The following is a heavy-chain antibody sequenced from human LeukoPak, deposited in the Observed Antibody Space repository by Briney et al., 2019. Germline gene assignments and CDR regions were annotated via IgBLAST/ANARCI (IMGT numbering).Heavy chain of an antibody. J-gene: IGHJ6*02. CDR1: GFTFSGSA. CDR2: IRTKADSYAT. D-gene: IGHD6-13*01. V-gene: IGHV3-73*01. Sequence: GGSLRLSCAASGFTFSGSAIHWVRQASGKGLERVGRIRTKADSYATAYAASVKGRFTISRDDSKNTAYLQMNSLKTEDTAVYYCTRLRPAGIESYFYYGMDVWGQGTSVTVSS. CDR3: TRLRPAGIESYFYYGMDV.